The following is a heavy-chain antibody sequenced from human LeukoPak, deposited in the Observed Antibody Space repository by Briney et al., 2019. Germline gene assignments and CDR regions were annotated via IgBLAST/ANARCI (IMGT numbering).Heavy chain of an antibody. CDR3: ANLPYNWNTHFDDY. D-gene: IGHD1-1*01. Sequence: PGRSLRLSCAASGFTFSYYGMHWVRQAPGKGLEWVAYVASDGNFRDYVDSVKGRFTVSRDNSKDTLYLQMDSLRTEDTGVYYCANLPYNWNTHFDDYWGHGTLVTVSS. CDR2: VASDGNFR. J-gene: IGHJ4*01. V-gene: IGHV3-30*02. CDR1: GFTFSYYG.